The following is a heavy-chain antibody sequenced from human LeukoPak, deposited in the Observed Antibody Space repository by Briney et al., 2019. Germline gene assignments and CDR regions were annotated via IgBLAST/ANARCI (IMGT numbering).Heavy chain of an antibody. D-gene: IGHD5-18*01. CDR1: GGSISSGGYS. J-gene: IGHJ3*02. Sequence: PSQTLSLTCAVSGGSISSGGYSWRWIRQPPGTGLEWIGYIYHSGSTYYNPSLKSRVTISVDRSKNQFSLKLSSVTAADTAVYYCARVSWIQLWFDAFDIWGQGTMVTVSS. CDR2: IYHSGST. CDR3: ARVSWIQLWFDAFDI. V-gene: IGHV4-30-2*01.